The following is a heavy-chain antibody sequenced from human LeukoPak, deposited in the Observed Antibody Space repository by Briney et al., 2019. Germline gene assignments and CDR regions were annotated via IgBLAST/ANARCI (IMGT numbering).Heavy chain of an antibody. CDR1: GFTFSSYG. CDR2: ISYDGSNK. D-gene: IGHD2-21*02. Sequence: GGSLRLSCAASGFTFSSYGMHWVRQAPGKGLEWVAVISYDGSNKYYADSVKGRFTTSRDNSKNTLNLQMNSLRAEDTAVYYCAKDLGRVTAHYYLDYWGQGTLVTVSS. V-gene: IGHV3-30*18. CDR3: AKDLGRVTAHYYLDY. J-gene: IGHJ4*02.